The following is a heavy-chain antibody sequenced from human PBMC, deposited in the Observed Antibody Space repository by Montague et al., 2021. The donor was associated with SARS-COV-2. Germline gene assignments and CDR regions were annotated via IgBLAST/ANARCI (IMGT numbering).Heavy chain of an antibody. Sequence: SETLSLTCAVYGGSFTDYYWTWIRQAPGKGLEWIGEVDHRGSASYSSSLKGRVTISVDTSKDQISLNLNSVTVADTAIYFCARPASVIGNAFDVWGQGTMVNVSS. V-gene: IGHV4-34*01. CDR3: ARPASVIGNAFDV. J-gene: IGHJ3*01. D-gene: IGHD3-10*01. CDR1: GGSFTDYY. CDR2: VDHRGSA.